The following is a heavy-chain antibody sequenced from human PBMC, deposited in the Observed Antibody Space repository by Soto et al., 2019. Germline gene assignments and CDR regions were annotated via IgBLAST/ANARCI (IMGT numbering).Heavy chain of an antibody. V-gene: IGHV3-48*02. Sequence: GGSLRLSCAASGFTFSSYSMNWVRQAPGKGLEWVSYISSSSSTIYYADSVKGRFTISRDNAKNSLYLQMNSLRDEDTAVYYCASGSAGWAPTSSEGDYWGQGTLVTVSS. CDR2: ISSSSSTI. D-gene: IGHD6-6*01. J-gene: IGHJ4*02. CDR3: ASGSAGWAPTSSEGDY. CDR1: GFTFSSYS.